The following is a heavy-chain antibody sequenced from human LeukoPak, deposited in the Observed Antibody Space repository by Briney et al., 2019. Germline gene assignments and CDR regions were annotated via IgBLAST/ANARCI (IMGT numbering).Heavy chain of an antibody. CDR1: GGSISSSSYY. J-gene: IGHJ6*02. Sequence: SETLSLTCTVSGGSISSSSYYWGWIRQPPGKGLEWIGSIYYSGSTYYNPSLKSRVTISVDTSKNQFSLKLSSVTAADTAVYYCARSGALRYFDWLFHYYGMDVWGQGTTVTVSS. D-gene: IGHD3-9*01. CDR2: IYYSGST. V-gene: IGHV4-39*01. CDR3: ARSGALRYFDWLFHYYGMDV.